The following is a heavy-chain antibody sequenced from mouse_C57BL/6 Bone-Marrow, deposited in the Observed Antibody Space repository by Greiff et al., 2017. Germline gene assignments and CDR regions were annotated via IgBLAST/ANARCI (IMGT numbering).Heavy chain of an antibody. V-gene: IGHV1-82*01. CDR1: GYAFSSSW. D-gene: IGHD2-4*01. CDR3: ARSGDYDGRSFAY. Sequence: QVQLQQSGPELVKPGASVKISCKASGYAFSSSWMNWVKQRPGEGLEWIGRIYPGDGDTNYNGKFKGKATLTADKSSSTAYMQLSSLTSEDSAVYFCARSGDYDGRSFAYWGQGTLVTVSA. CDR2: IYPGDGDT. J-gene: IGHJ3*01.